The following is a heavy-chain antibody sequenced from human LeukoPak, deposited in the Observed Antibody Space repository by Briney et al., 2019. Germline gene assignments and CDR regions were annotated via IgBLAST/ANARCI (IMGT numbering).Heavy chain of an antibody. CDR1: GGSISSYY. Sequence: SETLSLTCTVSGGSISSYYWCWIWQPAGKGLEWIGRVYTSGSTNYNPSLKSRVTMSVDTSKNQFSLKLSSVTAADTAVYYCARDKTYCSGGSCYSEYYYYYYMDVWGKGTTVTISS. V-gene: IGHV4-4*07. CDR2: VYTSGST. J-gene: IGHJ6*03. CDR3: ARDKTYCSGGSCYSEYYYYYYMDV. D-gene: IGHD2-15*01.